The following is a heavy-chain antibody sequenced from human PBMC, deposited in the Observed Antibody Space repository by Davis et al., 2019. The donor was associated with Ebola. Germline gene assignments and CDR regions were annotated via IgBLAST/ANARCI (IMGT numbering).Heavy chain of an antibody. CDR3: ASETYYYDSLNV. Sequence: GESLKISCAASGFTVSSNYMSWVRQAPGKGLEWVSVIYSGGNTYYADSVKGRFTISRDNSKNTLYLQMNSLRAEDTAVYYCASETYYYDSLNVWGQGTTVTVSS. D-gene: IGHD3-22*01. J-gene: IGHJ6*02. V-gene: IGHV3-53*01. CDR2: IYSGGNT. CDR1: GFTVSSNY.